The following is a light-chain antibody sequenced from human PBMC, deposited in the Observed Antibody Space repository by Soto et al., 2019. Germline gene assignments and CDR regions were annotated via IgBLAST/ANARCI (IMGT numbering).Light chain of an antibody. J-gene: IGKJ1*01. CDR1: QSILYSPNNKNY. V-gene: IGKV4-1*01. Sequence: DIVMTQSPDSLTVSLGERATINCKSSQSILYSPNNKNYLAWYQHKPGQPPKLLIYWASIRESGVPDRFSGSGSGTDFTLIISSLQAEDVAVYYCQQYYDTPRTIGQGTKVEIK. CDR2: WAS. CDR3: QQYYDTPRT.